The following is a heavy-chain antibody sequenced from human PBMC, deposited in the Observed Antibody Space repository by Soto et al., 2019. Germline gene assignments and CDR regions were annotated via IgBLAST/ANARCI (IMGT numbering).Heavy chain of an antibody. CDR3: VRNWRYYCGDYYDGMDA. CDR2: IYWDDDE. D-gene: IGHD2-21*01. Sequence: ITLKESGPTLVKPTQTLTLTCTFSGFSLNTGGVGVGWVRQPRGKAMEWLALIYWDDDERYRPSLRSRLNITKDTINIQVVFTMTNMDPEDTATYYCVRNWRYYCGDYYDGMDAWGQGTRVTGSS. J-gene: IGHJ6*02. CDR1: GFSLNTGGVG. V-gene: IGHV2-5*02.